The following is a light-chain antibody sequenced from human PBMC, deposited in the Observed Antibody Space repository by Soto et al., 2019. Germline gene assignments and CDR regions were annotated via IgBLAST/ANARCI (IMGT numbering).Light chain of an antibody. J-gene: IGKJ1*01. V-gene: IGKV3D-15*01. CDR2: GAS. Sequence: EIVMTQSPATLSVSPGERATLSCRASQSVGSDLAWYQQKPGQAPRLLIYGASNRATGIPDRFSGSGSGTDFTLTISRLEPEDFALYYCHQRQSWPRTFGQGTKVDIK. CDR1: QSVGSD. CDR3: HQRQSWPRT.